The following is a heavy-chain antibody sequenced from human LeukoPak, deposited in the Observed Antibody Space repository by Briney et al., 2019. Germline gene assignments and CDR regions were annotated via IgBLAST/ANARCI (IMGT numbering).Heavy chain of an antibody. CDR1: GNSFGDYY. D-gene: IGHD3-22*01. V-gene: IGHV4-4*07. CDR2: IYTSGST. J-gene: IGHJ6*03. Sequence: SETLSLTCTVSGNSFGDYYWSWIRQPAGKGLEWIGRIYTSGSTTYNPSLKSRVTMSVDTSKSQFSLNLMSVTAADTAVYYCTRGSIAYYYMDVWGKGTTVTISS. CDR3: TRGSIAYYYMDV.